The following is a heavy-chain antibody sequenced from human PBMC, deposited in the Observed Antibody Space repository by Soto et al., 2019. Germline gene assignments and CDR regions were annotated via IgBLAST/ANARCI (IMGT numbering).Heavy chain of an antibody. Sequence: SQTLSLTCAISGDSVSSNSAAWNWIRQSPSRGLEWLGRTYYRSKWYNDYAVSVKSRITINPDTSKNQFSLQLNSVTPEDTAVYYCARASRIAAVGSQEYYYYYGMDVWGQGTTVTVS. CDR3: ARASRIAAVGSQEYYYYYGMDV. D-gene: IGHD6-13*01. CDR1: GDSVSSNSAA. V-gene: IGHV6-1*01. J-gene: IGHJ6*02. CDR2: TYYRSKWYN.